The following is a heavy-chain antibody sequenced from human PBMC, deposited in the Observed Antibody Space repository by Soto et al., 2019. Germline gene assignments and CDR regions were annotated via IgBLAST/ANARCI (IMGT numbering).Heavy chain of an antibody. V-gene: IGHV4-4*02. CDR1: GGSISSSNW. CDR3: ATEVASPPGMDV. D-gene: IGHD2-15*01. CDR2: IYHSGST. Sequence: QVQLQESGPGLVKPSGTLSLTCAVSGGSISSSNWWSWVRQPPGKVLEWIGEIYHSGSTNYNPSLRSRVTISVDKAKNQFSLKLSSVTAADTAVYSCATEVASPPGMDVWGQGTTVTVSS. J-gene: IGHJ6*02.